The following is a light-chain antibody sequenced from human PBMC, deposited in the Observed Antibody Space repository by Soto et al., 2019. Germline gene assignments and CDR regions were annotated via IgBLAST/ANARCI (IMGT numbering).Light chain of an antibody. V-gene: IGLV2-23*02. J-gene: IGLJ2*01. CDR1: SSDVGSYNL. Sequence: QSALTQPASVSGSPGQSITISCTGTSSDVGSYNLVSWYQQLPGKAPKLIIYEVNERPSGISDRFSGSKSGNTASLTISGLQGEDEADYYCCSYVGYSMVIFGGGTKLTVL. CDR3: CSYVGYSMVI. CDR2: EVN.